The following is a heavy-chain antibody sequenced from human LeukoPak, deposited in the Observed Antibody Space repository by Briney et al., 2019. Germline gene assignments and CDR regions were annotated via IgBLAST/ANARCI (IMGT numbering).Heavy chain of an antibody. CDR3: ARSSLPLSEYDFWSGYPDY. V-gene: IGHV1-2*02. D-gene: IGHD3-3*01. Sequence: ASVTVSCKASGYTFTGYYMHWVRQAPGQGLEWMGWINTNSGGTNYAQKFQGRITMTRDTSVSTAYMELSRLRYDDTAVYYCARSSLPLSEYDFWSGYPDYWGQGTLVTVSS. J-gene: IGHJ4*02. CDR2: INTNSGGT. CDR1: GYTFTGYY.